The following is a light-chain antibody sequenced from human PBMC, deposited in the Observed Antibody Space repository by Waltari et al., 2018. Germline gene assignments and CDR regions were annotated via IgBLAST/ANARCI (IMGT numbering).Light chain of an antibody. CDR3: QQLNSYPLT. CDR2: VAS. Sequence: DIQLTQSPSFLSASVGDRVTITCRASQGISSYLAWYQQKPGKAPKFLIYVASTLQSGVPSRFSGSGSGTEFTLTISSLQPEDFATYHCQQLNSYPLTFGQGTRLEIK. V-gene: IGKV1-9*01. J-gene: IGKJ5*01. CDR1: QGISSY.